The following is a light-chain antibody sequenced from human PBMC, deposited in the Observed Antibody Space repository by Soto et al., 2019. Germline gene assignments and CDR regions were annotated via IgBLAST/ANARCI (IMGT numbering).Light chain of an antibody. CDR2: SAS. V-gene: IGKV3-20*01. Sequence: EVVVTQSPGTLSLSPGERGTLSCRASQNLGTLYLAWFQHKSGQAPRLLIYSASRGATGIPDRFSGGVSGTEFTLTIGRLEPGDFAVYYCLHYGGSPLTFGQGTRLEI. CDR1: QNLGTLY. J-gene: IGKJ5*01. CDR3: LHYGGSPLT.